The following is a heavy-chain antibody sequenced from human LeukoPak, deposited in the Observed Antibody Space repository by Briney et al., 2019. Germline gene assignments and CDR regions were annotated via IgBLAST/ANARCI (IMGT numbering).Heavy chain of an antibody. CDR2: INHSGST. CDR1: GGSFSGYY. Sequence: SETLSLTCAVYGGSFSGYYWSWIRQPPGKGLEWIGEINHSGSTNYNPSLKSRVTIPGDTSKNQFSLKLSSVTAADTAVYFCARVGYSYVINDWSRTGLGAYPTKYYYHMDVWGKGTTATVSS. V-gene: IGHV4-34*01. CDR3: ARVGYSYVINDWSRTGLGAYPTKYYYHMDV. D-gene: IGHD5-18*01. J-gene: IGHJ6*03.